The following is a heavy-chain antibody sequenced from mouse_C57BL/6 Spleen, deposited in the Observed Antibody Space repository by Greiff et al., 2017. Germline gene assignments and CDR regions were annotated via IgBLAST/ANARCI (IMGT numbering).Heavy chain of an antibody. V-gene: IGHV1-64*01. Sequence: QVQLQQPGAELVKPGASVKLSCKASGYTFTSYWMHWVKQRPGQGLEWIGMIHPNSGSTNYNEKFKRKATLTVDKSSSTAYMQLSSLTSEDSAVYYWARSGNRRCFDVWGTGTTVTVSA. CDR2: IHPNSGST. D-gene: IGHD3-1*01. J-gene: IGHJ1*03. CDR3: ARSGNRRCFDV. CDR1: GYTFTSYW.